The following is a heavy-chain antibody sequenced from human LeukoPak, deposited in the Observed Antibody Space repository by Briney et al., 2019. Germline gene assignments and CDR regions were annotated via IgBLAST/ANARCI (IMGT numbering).Heavy chain of an antibody. V-gene: IGHV3-7*01. Sequence: HPGGSLSLSCAASGFTFSSYAMSWVRQAPGKGLEWVANMDPSGSQKRYVDSVKGRFTISKDNSGTSLYLDMYSLRDEDTAIYYCAIWTSGIFWSQGTLVTVSS. CDR3: AIWTSGIF. CDR1: GFTFSSYA. D-gene: IGHD1-1*01. J-gene: IGHJ4*02. CDR2: MDPSGSQK.